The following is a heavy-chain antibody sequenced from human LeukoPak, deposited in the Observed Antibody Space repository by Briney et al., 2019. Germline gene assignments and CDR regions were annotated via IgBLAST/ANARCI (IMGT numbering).Heavy chain of an antibody. CDR2: ISWNSGSI. J-gene: IGHJ4*02. V-gene: IGHV3-9*01. D-gene: IGHD6-6*01. Sequence: GRSLGLSCAASGFTFDDYAMHWVRQAPGKGLEWVSGISWNSGSIGYADSVKGRFTISRDNAKNSLYLQMNSLRAEDTALYYCAKDLEYSSSGQFDYWGQGTLVTVSS. CDR1: GFTFDDYA. CDR3: AKDLEYSSSGQFDY.